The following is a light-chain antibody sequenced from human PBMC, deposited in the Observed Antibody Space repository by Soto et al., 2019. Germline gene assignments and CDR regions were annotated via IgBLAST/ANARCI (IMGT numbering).Light chain of an antibody. J-gene: IGKJ1*01. V-gene: IGKV1-39*01. Sequence: DIQMTQSPSSLSASVGDRVTITCRPSQNINNYLNWYQQKPGKAPKLLIYDASTLQSGVPSRFSGSGSGTDFTLTISSLQPEDFATYYCQHSYSRPPWTFGQGTKVEIK. CDR2: DAS. CDR3: QHSYSRPPWT. CDR1: QNINNY.